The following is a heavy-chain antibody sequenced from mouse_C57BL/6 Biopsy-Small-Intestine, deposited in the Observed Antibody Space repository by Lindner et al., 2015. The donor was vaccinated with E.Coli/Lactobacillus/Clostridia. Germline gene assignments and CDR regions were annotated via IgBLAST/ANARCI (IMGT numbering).Heavy chain of an antibody. CDR3: ARDLGAAADY. D-gene: IGHD6-1*01. J-gene: IGHJ3*01. Sequence: SVKVSCKTSGGSLSSFTFNWVRQPPGQGLEWMGRIMPILDITNSAQKFQSRVTFTADESTSTVYMELSSLRSDDTAVYYCARDLGAAADYWGQGTLVTVS. CDR1: GGSLSSFT. V-gene: IGHV1-53*01. CDR2: IMPILDIT.